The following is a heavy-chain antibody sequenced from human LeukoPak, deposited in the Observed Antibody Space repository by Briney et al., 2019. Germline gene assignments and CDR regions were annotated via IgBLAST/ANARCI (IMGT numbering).Heavy chain of an antibody. V-gene: IGHV4-59*12. CDR3: ARGTTKGYYYDSSGYYTK. D-gene: IGHD3-22*01. Sequence: PSETLSPTCNVSGGSINSYYWGWIRQPPGKRLELIGYIYYSGRTNYNPSLKSRVTISVDTSTNQISLKLTSVTAADTAVYFCARGTTKGYYYDSSGYYTKWGQGTLVTVSS. CDR1: GGSINSYY. J-gene: IGHJ4*02. CDR2: IYYSGRT.